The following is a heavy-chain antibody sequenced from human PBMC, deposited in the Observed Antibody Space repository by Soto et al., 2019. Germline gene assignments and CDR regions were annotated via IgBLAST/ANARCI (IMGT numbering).Heavy chain of an antibody. Sequence: EVQLVESGGGLVQPGGSLKLSCAASGFTFSGSAMHWVRQASGKGLEWVGRMRSKANSYAPAYAASVKGRFTISRYESKSTAYLQMNSLKTEDTAVYFCTRSVTGTTAHFDYWGQGTLVTVSS. CDR3: TRSVTGTTAHFDY. D-gene: IGHD1-7*01. V-gene: IGHV3-73*02. CDR1: GFTFSGSA. CDR2: MRSKANSYAP. J-gene: IGHJ4*02.